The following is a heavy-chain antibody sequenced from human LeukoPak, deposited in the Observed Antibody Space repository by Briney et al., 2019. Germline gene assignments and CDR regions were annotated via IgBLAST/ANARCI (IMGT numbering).Heavy chain of an antibody. Sequence: GESLKISCRGSGYSFTRYWIGWVRQMPGKGLEWMGIIYPGDSDTRYSPSFQGQVTISADKSISTAYLQWSSLKASDTAMYYCARVQAEYSSSWDNWFDPWGQGTLVTVSS. V-gene: IGHV5-51*01. J-gene: IGHJ5*02. CDR3: ARVQAEYSSSWDNWFDP. CDR2: IYPGDSDT. CDR1: GYSFTRYW. D-gene: IGHD6-13*01.